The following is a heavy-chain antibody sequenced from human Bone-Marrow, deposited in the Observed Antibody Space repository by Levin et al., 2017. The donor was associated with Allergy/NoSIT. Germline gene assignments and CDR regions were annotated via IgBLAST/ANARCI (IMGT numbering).Heavy chain of an antibody. V-gene: IGHV1-18*01. Sequence: ASVKVSCKASGYTFTTYDINWVRQAPGQGLEWMGWISAYNGNTHYAQKLQGRVTMTTDTSTSTAYMELRSLRSDDTAVYYCARDGGCGSGGDCYSLYFDYWGQGTLVTVSS. CDR3: ARDGGCGSGGDCYSLYFDY. CDR1: GYTFTTYD. D-gene: IGHD2-15*01. CDR2: ISAYNGNT. J-gene: IGHJ4*02.